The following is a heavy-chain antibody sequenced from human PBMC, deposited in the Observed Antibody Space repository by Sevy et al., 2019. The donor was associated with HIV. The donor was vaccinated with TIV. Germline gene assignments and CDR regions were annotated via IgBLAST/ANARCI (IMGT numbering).Heavy chain of an antibody. V-gene: IGHV3-7*01. Sequence: GGSLRLSCAASGFTFRTFWMSWVRQAPGKGLEWVAHIKQDGTEKYHVDSVKGRFTIARDNANNSLNLLMNSLRADDTAVYYCARYIGGRPRGYYFDSSGQGTLVTVSS. CDR3: ARYIGGRPRGYYFDS. CDR1: GFTFRTFW. CDR2: IKQDGTEK. J-gene: IGHJ4*02. D-gene: IGHD6-6*01.